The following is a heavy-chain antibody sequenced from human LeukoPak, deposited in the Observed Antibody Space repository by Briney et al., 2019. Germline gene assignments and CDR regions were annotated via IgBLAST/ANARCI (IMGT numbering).Heavy chain of an antibody. V-gene: IGHV3-21*01. CDR1: GFSFSFYG. CDR2: ISNNGGYT. Sequence: GGSLRLSCATSGFSFSFYGMQWVRQAPGKGLEWVSAISNNGGYTYYADSVKGRFTISRDNAKNTLYLQMNSLRAEDSAVYYCVSLDGVYYYHMDVWGQGTTVIVSS. CDR3: VSLDGVYYYHMDV. J-gene: IGHJ6*02. D-gene: IGHD3/OR15-3a*01.